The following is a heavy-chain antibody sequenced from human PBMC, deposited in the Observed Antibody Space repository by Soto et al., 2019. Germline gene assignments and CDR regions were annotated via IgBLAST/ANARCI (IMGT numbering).Heavy chain of an antibody. CDR3: ARSYVQNRPIDY. J-gene: IGHJ4*02. D-gene: IGHD3-10*02. Sequence: ASVKFSCKASGYTLTAYYIHWVRQAPGQGREWMGIVNPGDGSTRYAQMFQDRVTMMRDTSTSTIYTELSSLRSEDTAVYYCARSYVQNRPIDYWGQGTLVTVSS. CDR1: GYTLTAYY. CDR2: VNPGDGST. V-gene: IGHV1-46*01.